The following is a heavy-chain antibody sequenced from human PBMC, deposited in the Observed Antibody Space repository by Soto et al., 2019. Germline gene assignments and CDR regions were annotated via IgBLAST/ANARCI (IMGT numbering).Heavy chain of an antibody. CDR1: GYTFTSYA. CDR2: INAGNGNT. Sequence: ASVKVSCKASGYTFTSYAMHWVRQAPGQRLEWMGWINAGNGNTKYSQKLQGRVTMTTDTSTSTAYMELRSLRSDDTAVYYCARDDIVVVPAAMPYYYYGIDVWGQGTTVTVSS. CDR3: ARDDIVVVPAAMPYYYYGIDV. J-gene: IGHJ6*02. D-gene: IGHD2-2*01. V-gene: IGHV1-3*01.